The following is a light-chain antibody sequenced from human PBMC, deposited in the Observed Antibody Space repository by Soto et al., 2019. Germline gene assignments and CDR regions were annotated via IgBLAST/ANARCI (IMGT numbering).Light chain of an antibody. J-gene: IGLJ3*02. Sequence: QSALTQPASVSGSPGQSITISCTGTSSDVGGYSYVSWYQQHPGKTPKLMIYEVSNRPSGVSHRFSGSKSGNTASLTISGLQTEDEADYYCSSFTTSRIWVFGGGTKLTVL. CDR3: SSFTTSRIWV. CDR1: SSDVGGYSY. CDR2: EVS. V-gene: IGLV2-14*01.